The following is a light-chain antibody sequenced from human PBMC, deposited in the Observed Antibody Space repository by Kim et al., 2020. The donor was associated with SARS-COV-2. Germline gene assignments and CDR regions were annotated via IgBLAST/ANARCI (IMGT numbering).Light chain of an antibody. CDR1: QSMGTY. V-gene: IGKV3-11*01. CDR3: QQRFSWPPLT. J-gene: IGKJ4*01. CDR2: DAI. Sequence: SPGDRATLYCRASQSMGTYVAWYQQKSGRAPRLLIFDAIRRATGTPDRFSGRGSGTDFTLTIRSLEPEDFAVYYCQQRFSWPPLTFGGGTKLEI.